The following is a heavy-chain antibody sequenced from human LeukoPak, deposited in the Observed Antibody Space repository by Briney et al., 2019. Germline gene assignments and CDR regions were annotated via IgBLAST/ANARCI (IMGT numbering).Heavy chain of an antibody. V-gene: IGHV3-30*02. Sequence: PGGSLRLSCATSGFTFSTYDMHWVRQAPGKGLEWVAHIRYDGLKKRYADSVRGRVTVSRDNSKNTLYLQMNSLKAEDTAVYDCAKDRETFSSYGYFDYWGQGTLVPVSS. CDR3: AKDRETFSSYGYFDY. CDR2: IRYDGLKK. J-gene: IGHJ4*02. D-gene: IGHD2-21*01. CDR1: GFTFSTYD.